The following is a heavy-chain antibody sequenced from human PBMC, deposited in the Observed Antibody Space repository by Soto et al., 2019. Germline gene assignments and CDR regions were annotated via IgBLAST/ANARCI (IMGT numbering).Heavy chain of an antibody. J-gene: IGHJ5*02. CDR3: ARHLSAVDWFDP. D-gene: IGHD3-16*02. CDR2: IYYSGST. V-gene: IGHV4-59*08. CDR1: GDSISSYY. Sequence: SETLSLTCTVSGDSISSYYWSWIRQPPGKGLEWIGYIYYSGSTNYNPSLKSRVTISVDTSKNQFSLKLSSVTAADTAVYYCARHLSAVDWFDPWGQGTLVTVSS.